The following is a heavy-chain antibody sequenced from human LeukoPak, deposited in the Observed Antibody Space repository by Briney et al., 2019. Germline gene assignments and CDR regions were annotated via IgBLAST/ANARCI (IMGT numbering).Heavy chain of an antibody. D-gene: IGHD1-26*01. Sequence: SETLSLTCIVSGDSMSSSSYYWGWIRQPPGKGLEWIGSRYYRGNTYYNPSLKSRVTISADTSKNHFSLNLSSVAAADTAVYYCARSLQKWEIHPFDYWGQGTLVTVSS. CDR2: RYYRGNT. CDR3: ARSLQKWEIHPFDY. CDR1: GDSMSSSSYY. V-gene: IGHV4-39*07. J-gene: IGHJ4*02.